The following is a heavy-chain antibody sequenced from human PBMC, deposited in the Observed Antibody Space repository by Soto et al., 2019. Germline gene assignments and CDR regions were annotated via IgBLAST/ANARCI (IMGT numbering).Heavy chain of an antibody. CDR1: GFTFSSYE. Sequence: GGSLRLSCATSGFTFSSYEMNWVRQAPGKGLEWVSYISSSGSTIYYADSVKGRFTISRDNAKNSLYLQMGSLRAEDTAVYYCARDQEAGSFFPYYYGMDVWGQGTTVTVSS. CDR3: ARDQEAGSFFPYYYGMDV. V-gene: IGHV3-48*03. J-gene: IGHJ6*02. D-gene: IGHD6-13*01. CDR2: ISSSGSTI.